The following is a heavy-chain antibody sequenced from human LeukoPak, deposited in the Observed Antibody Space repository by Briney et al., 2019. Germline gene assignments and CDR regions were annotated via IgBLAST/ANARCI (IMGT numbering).Heavy chain of an antibody. D-gene: IGHD3-10*01. J-gene: IGHJ4*02. CDR2: ISWNSGIT. CDR3: AKDSLFGGLLLLPYFDY. V-gene: IGHV3-9*01. CDR1: GFIFGDNG. Sequence: PGGSLRLSCAASGFIFGDNGMHWVRQAPGKGLEWVSSISWNSGITAYADSVKGRFTISRDNAKNSLYLQMNSLRAEDTALYYCAKDSLFGGLLLLPYFDYWGQGTLVTVSS.